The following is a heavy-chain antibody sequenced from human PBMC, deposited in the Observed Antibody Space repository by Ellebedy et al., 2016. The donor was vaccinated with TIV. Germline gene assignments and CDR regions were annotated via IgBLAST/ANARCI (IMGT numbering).Heavy chain of an antibody. D-gene: IGHD3-10*01. J-gene: IGHJ4*02. CDR1: GYTFTDYS. V-gene: IGHV1-2*02. CDR3: ARDMDVAWYYGSGSLVDY. Sequence: AASVKVSCKTSGYTFTDYSMHWARQAPGQGLEWLGWINPDSGGTNYAQKFQGRVTMTRDTSISTAYMELSRLRSDDTAVYYCARDMDVAWYYGSGSLVDYWGQGTLVTVSS. CDR2: INPDSGGT.